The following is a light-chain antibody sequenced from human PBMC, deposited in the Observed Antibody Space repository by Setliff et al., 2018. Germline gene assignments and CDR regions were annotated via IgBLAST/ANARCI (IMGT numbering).Light chain of an antibody. CDR1: SSNIGAGYD. V-gene: IGLV1-40*01. CDR3: QSYDSSLSEI. J-gene: IGLJ1*01. Sequence: QSVLTQPPSVSGAPGQRVTISCTGSSSNIGAGYDVHWYQQLPGTAPKLLIYGNSNRPSGVPDRFSGSKSGTSPSLAITGLQAEDEADYYCQSYDSSLSEIFGTGTKVTVL. CDR2: GNS.